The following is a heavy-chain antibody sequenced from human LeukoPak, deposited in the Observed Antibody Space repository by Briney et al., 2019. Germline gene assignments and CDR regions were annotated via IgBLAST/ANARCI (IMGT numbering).Heavy chain of an antibody. CDR2: INHSGST. V-gene: IGHV4-34*01. CDR3: ARDALRYFGPYYCYYMDV. D-gene: IGHD3-9*01. Sequence: PSETLSLTCAVYGGSFSGYYWSWIRQPPGKGLEWIGEINHSGSTNYNPSLKSRVTISVDTSKNQFSLKLSSVTAADTAVYYCARDALRYFGPYYCYYMDVWGKGTTVTISS. J-gene: IGHJ6*03. CDR1: GGSFSGYY.